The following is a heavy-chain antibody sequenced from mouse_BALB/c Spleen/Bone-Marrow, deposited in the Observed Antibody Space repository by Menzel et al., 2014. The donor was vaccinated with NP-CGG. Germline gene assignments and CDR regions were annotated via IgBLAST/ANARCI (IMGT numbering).Heavy chain of an antibody. J-gene: IGHJ1*01. V-gene: IGHV5-15*02. D-gene: IGHD4-1*01. Sequence: EVKLVESGGGLVQPGGSRKLSCAASGFTFSDYAMAWVRQAPGKGPEWVAFISNLAFSIYYADTVTGRFTISRENAKNTLYLEMTSRRSEDTAMYYCARVWDYWYFDVWGAGTTVTVSS. CDR3: ARVWDYWYFDV. CDR1: GFTFSDYA. CDR2: ISNLAFSI.